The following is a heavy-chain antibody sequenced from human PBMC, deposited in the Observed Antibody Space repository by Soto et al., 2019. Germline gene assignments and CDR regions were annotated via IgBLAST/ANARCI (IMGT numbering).Heavy chain of an antibody. J-gene: IGHJ5*02. V-gene: IGHV2-5*02. CDR1: GFSLSSYGMG. Sequence: QITLKESGPTLVRPAPTLTLTCGFSGFSLSSYGMGVAWIRQPPGQALEWLALIYWDDDKRYSPSQKDRLAISKDTSSNQVVLTITNLEPGDTATYVCAHAVDYDLLTLAPWGPGPLVTVSS. CDR3: AHAVDYDLLTLAP. D-gene: IGHD4-17*01. CDR2: IYWDDDK.